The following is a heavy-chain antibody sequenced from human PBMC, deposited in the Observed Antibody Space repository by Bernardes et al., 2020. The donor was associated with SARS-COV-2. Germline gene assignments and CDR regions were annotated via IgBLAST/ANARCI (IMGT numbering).Heavy chain of an antibody. V-gene: IGHV1-2*02. D-gene: IGHD3-3*01. J-gene: IGHJ4*02. CDR1: GYTFTGYY. Sequence: ASVKVSCKASGYTFTGYYMHWVRQAPGQGLEWMGWINPNSGGTNYAQKFQGRVTMTRDTSISTAYMELSRLRSDDTAVYYCARSGPQNVLRFLEWSHLSDYWGQGTLVTVSS. CDR3: ARSGPQNVLRFLEWSHLSDY. CDR2: INPNSGGT.